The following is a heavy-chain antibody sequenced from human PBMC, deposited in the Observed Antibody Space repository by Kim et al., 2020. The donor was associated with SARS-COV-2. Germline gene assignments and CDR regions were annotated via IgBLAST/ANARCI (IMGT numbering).Heavy chain of an antibody. V-gene: IGHV3-33*01. D-gene: IGHD2-2*02. CDR3: ARDGGGGEPIYGMDV. J-gene: IGHJ6*02. Sequence: GGFLRLSCAASGFTFSSYGMHWVRQAPGKGLEWVAVIWYDGSNKYYADSVKGRFTISRDNSKNTLYLQMNSLRAEDTAVYYCARDGGGGEPIYGMDVWGQGTTVTVSS. CDR1: GFTFSSYG. CDR2: IWYDGSNK.